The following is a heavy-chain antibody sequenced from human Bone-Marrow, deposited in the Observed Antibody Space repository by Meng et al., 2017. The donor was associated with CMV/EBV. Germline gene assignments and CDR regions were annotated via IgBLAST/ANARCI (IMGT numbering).Heavy chain of an antibody. CDR2: ISAYNGNT. V-gene: IGHV1-18*01. J-gene: IGHJ3*01. CDR3: ARSAGAYCGGDCSALF. D-gene: IGHD2-21*01. Sequence: ASVKVFCKASGYTFTSYGISWVRQAPGQGLEWMGWISAYNGNTNYAQKLQGRVTMTTDTSTSTAYMELRSLRSDDTAVYYCARSAGAYCGGDCSALFWGQGTMVTVSS. CDR1: GYTFTSYG.